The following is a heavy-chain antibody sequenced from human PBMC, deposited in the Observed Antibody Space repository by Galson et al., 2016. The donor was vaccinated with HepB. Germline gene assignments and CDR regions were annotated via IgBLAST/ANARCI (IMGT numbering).Heavy chain of an antibody. V-gene: IGHV1-69*13. Sequence: SVKVSCKASGGTFNSYAISWVRQAPGQGLEWMGGIIPLFGTANYAQKFQGRVTITADESTSTIYMELSSLRFEDTAVYYCARRKFSSSWFDYWGQGPRSPSPQ. J-gene: IGHJ4*02. CDR2: IIPLFGTA. D-gene: IGHD6-13*01. CDR1: GGTFNSYA. CDR3: ARRKFSSSWFDY.